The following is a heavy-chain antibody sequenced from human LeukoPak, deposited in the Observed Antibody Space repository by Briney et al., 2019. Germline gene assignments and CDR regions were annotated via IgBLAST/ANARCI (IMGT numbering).Heavy chain of an antibody. D-gene: IGHD6-19*01. J-gene: IGHJ4*02. CDR3: ARQWLVSPLFDY. CDR1: GGSFSGYY. V-gene: IGHV4-34*01. CDR2: INHSGST. Sequence: KPSETLSLTCAVYGGSFSGYYWSWTRQPPGKGLEWIGEINHSGSTNYNPSLRSRVTVSVHTSKNQLSLKLSSVTAADTAVYYCARQWLVSPLFDYWGQGTLVTVSS.